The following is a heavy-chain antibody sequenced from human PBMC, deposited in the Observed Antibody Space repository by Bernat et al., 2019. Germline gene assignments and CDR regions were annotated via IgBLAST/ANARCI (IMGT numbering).Heavy chain of an antibody. Sequence: QVQLVESGGGVVKPGGSLRLSCAASGFTFSDYYMSWIRQAPGKGLEWVSYISSSSSYTNYADSVKGRFTISRDNAKNSLYLQMNSLRAEDTAVYYCARGTSTSAPYMDVWGKGTTVTVSS. V-gene: IGHV3-11*05. CDR3: ARGTSTSAPYMDV. J-gene: IGHJ6*03. CDR1: GFTFSDYY. CDR2: ISSSSSYT.